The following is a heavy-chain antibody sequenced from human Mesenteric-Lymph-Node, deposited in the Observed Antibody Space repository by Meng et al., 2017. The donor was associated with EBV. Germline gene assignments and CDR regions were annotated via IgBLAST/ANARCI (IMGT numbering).Heavy chain of an antibody. J-gene: IGHJ4*02. CDR3: ASLSGDYFDY. CDR2: IYYSGST. D-gene: IGHD2/OR15-2a*01. CDR1: GGSISSSSYY. V-gene: IGHV4-39*01. Sequence: PQLQEAGPGLVKPSETLSLTCTVSGGSISSSSYYWGWIRQPPGKGLEWIGSIYYSGSTYYKPSLKSRVTISVDTSKNQFSLKLSSVTAADTAVYYCASLSGDYFDYWGQGTLVTVSS.